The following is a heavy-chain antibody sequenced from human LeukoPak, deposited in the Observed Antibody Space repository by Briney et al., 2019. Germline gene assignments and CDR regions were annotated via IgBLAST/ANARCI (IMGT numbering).Heavy chain of an antibody. Sequence: SETLSLTCTVSGGSINSYYWSWIRQPPGKGLEWIGYIYHSGSTYYNPSLKSRVTISVDRSKNQFSLKLSSVTAADTAVHYCAREAYYFDYWGQGTLVTVSS. CDR3: AREAYYFDY. CDR1: GGSINSYY. CDR2: IYHSGST. J-gene: IGHJ4*02. V-gene: IGHV4-59*12.